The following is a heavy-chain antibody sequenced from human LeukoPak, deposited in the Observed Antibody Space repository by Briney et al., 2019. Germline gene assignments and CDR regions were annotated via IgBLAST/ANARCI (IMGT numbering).Heavy chain of an antibody. D-gene: IGHD6-13*01. CDR1: GGSISSYY. J-gene: IGHJ3*02. CDR3: ARPADGSSWYYDAFDI. Sequence: PSETLSLTCTVSGGSISSYYWSWIRQPPGKGLEWIGYIYYSGSTNYNPSLKSRVTISVDTSKNQFSLKLSSVTAADTAVYYCARPADGSSWYYDAFDIWGQGTMVTVSS. V-gene: IGHV4-59*01. CDR2: IYYSGST.